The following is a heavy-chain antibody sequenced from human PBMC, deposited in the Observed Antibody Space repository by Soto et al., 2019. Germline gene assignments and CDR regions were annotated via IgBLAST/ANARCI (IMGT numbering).Heavy chain of an antibody. CDR3: AIGGSYYDSSFPATPVLDALYI. V-gene: IGHV1-69*13. CDR2: IIPIFGTA. Sequence: VASVKVSCKASGGTFSSYAISWVRQAPGQGLEWMGGIIPIFGTANYAQKFQGRVTITADESTSTAYMELSSLRSEDTAVYYCAIGGSYYDSSFPATPVLDALYIWS. D-gene: IGHD3-22*01. J-gene: IGHJ3*02. CDR1: GGTFSSYA.